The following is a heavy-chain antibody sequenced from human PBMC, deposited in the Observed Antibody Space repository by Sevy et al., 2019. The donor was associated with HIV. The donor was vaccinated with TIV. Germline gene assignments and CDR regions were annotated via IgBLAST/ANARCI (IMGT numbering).Heavy chain of an antibody. Sequence: GGSLRLSCAASGFTFSSYAMHWVRQAPGKGLEWVAVISYDGSNKIYANSVKGGFTLSRDNSKNTLYLQMNSLRAEDTAVYYCARATYYYGSGSYYAGVFFDYWGQGTLVTVSS. CDR1: GFTFSSYA. V-gene: IGHV3-30*04. CDR3: ARATYYYGSGSYYAGVFFDY. J-gene: IGHJ4*02. D-gene: IGHD3-10*01. CDR2: ISYDGSNK.